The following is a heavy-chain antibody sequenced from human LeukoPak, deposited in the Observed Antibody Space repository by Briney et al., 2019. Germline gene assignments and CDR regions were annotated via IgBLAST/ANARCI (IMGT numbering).Heavy chain of an antibody. Sequence: GGSLRLSCAASGFTFSSYGMHWVRQAPGKGLEWVAVIWYGGSNKYYADSVRGRFTISRDNSKNTLYLQMNSLRAEDTAVYYCARALLEWLSPYYYYMDVWGKGTTVTVSS. J-gene: IGHJ6*03. D-gene: IGHD3-3*01. CDR3: ARALLEWLSPYYYYMDV. CDR1: GFTFSSYG. CDR2: IWYGGSNK. V-gene: IGHV3-33*08.